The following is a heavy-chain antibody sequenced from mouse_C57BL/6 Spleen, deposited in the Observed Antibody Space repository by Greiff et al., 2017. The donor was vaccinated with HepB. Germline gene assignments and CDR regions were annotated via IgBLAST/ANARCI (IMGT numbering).Heavy chain of an antibody. V-gene: IGHV5-9-1*02. D-gene: IGHD1-2*01. CDR2: ISSGGDYI. CDR3: TRDWVRLPFDY. J-gene: IGHJ2*01. Sequence: EVKLMESGEGLVKPGGSLKLSCAASGFTFSSYAMSWVRQTPEKRLEWVAYISSGGDYIYYADTVKGRFTISRDNARNTLYLQMSSLKSEDTAMYYCTRDWVRLPFDYWGQGTTLTVSS. CDR1: GFTFSSYA.